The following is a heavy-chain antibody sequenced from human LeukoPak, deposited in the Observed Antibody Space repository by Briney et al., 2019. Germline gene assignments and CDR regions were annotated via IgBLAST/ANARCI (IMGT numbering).Heavy chain of an antibody. CDR1: GFTFSSYA. D-gene: IGHD3-22*01. CDR2: ISGSGGST. V-gene: IGHV3-23*01. J-gene: IGHJ3*02. CDR3: AKAGRITMIVVVMYAFDI. Sequence: GGSLRLSYAASGFTFSSYAMSWVRQAPGKGLEWVSAISGSGGSTYYVDSVKGRFTISRDNSKNTLYLQMNSLRAEDTAVYYCAKAGRITMIVVVMYAFDIWGQGTMVTVSS.